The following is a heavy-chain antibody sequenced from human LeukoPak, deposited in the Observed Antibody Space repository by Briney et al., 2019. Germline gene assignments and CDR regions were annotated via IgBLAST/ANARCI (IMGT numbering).Heavy chain of an antibody. J-gene: IGHJ6*02. V-gene: IGHV3-48*01. CDR2: ISSSSSTI. D-gene: IGHD2-2*01. Sequence: GGSLRLSCAASGFTFSSYSMNWVRQAPGKGLEWVSYISSSSSTIYYADSVKGRFTISRDNAKNSLYLQMNSLRAEDTAVYYCARASLADYYYYYGMDVWGQGTTVTVSS. CDR1: GFTFSSYS. CDR3: ARASLADYYYYYGMDV.